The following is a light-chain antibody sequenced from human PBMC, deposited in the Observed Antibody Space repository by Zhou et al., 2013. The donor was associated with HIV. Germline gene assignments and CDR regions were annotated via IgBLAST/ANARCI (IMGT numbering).Light chain of an antibody. J-gene: IGKJ4*01. CDR2: EVF. Sequence: IVMTQSPLSLPVTPGEPASISCRSSQSLLHSNGYNYLYWYLQRPGQPPQLLIHEVFNRFSGVPDRFTGGGSGTDFTLEISRVEAEDVGVYYCMQSMFLPLTFGGGTKVEIK. V-gene: IGKV2D-29*01. CDR3: MQSMFLPLT. CDR1: QSLLHSNGYNY.